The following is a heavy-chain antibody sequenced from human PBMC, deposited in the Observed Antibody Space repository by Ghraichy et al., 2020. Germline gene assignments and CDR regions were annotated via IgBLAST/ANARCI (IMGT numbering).Heavy chain of an antibody. CDR1: GFTFSSYA. Sequence: GGSLRLSCAASGFTFSSYAISWVRQAPGKGLEWVSVISGSGGNTYYADSVKGRFTISRDNSKNTLYLQINSLRAEDTAVYYCAKESVSNHERGGCFHPWGQGSLVTVSS. V-gene: IGHV3-23*01. CDR2: ISGSGGNT. J-gene: IGHJ5*02. CDR3: AKESVSNHERGGCFHP.